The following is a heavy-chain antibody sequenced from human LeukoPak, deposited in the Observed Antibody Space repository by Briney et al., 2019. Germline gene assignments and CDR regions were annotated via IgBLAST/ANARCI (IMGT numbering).Heavy chain of an antibody. D-gene: IGHD2-21*01. J-gene: IGHJ4*02. CDR3: AKDFRIGYSAHFDY. CDR1: GFTFRSHA. CDR2: IYENGGTT. Sequence: GGSLRLSCVGSGFTFRSHAMSWVRQAPEKGLEFVSGIYENGGTTYYADSVKGRFSISRDNSKDTLYLQMDSLRGEDTAVYYCAKDFRIGYSAHFDYWGQGALVTVSS. V-gene: IGHV3-23*01.